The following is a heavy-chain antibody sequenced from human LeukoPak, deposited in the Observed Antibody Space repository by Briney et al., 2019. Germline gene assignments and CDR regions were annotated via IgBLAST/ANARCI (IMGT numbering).Heavy chain of an antibody. CDR2: ISAYNGNT. D-gene: IGHD4-17*01. Sequence: ASVKVSCKASGYTFTSYGISWVRQAPGQGHEWEGWISAYNGNTNYAQKFQGRVTMTSNTTISTAYMELSSLRSEDTAVYYCARGLYGDYVPFYFDYWGQGTLVTVSS. J-gene: IGHJ4*02. CDR3: ARGLYGDYVPFYFDY. V-gene: IGHV1-18*01. CDR1: GYTFTSYG.